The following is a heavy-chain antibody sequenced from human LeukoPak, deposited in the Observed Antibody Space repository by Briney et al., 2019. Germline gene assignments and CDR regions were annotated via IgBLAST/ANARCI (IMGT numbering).Heavy chain of an antibody. CDR2: IYYSGST. CDR3: ATARPYYDFWSGYYRPGAFDY. CDR1: GGSISSYY. J-gene: IGHJ4*02. V-gene: IGHV4-59*01. D-gene: IGHD3-3*01. Sequence: PSETLSLTCTVSGGSISSYYWSWIRQPPGKGLEWIGYIYYSGSTNYNPSLKSRVTISVDTSKNQFSLKLSSVTAADTAVYYCATARPYYDFWSGYYRPGAFDYWGQGTLVTVSS.